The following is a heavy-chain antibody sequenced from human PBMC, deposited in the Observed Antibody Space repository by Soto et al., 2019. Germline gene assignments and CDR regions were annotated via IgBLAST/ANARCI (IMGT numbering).Heavy chain of an antibody. Sequence: GGSLRLSCAASGFTFSSDWMTWVRQAPGKGLEWVANIRKDGSKTSYLDSVRGRFTISRDNAQSSLYLQMDSLRAEDTALYYCARDVSPETSSLYLDAFDIWGQGTMVTVSS. CDR3: ARDVSPETSSLYLDAFDI. V-gene: IGHV3-7*05. CDR1: GFTFSSDW. J-gene: IGHJ3*02. CDR2: IRKDGSKT. D-gene: IGHD6-13*01.